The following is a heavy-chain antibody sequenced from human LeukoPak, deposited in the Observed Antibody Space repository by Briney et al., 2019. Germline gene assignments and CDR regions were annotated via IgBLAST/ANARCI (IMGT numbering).Heavy chain of an antibody. Sequence: ASVKVSCKASGYTFTGYYMHWVRQAPGQGLEWMGWISAYNGNTNYAQKLQGRVTMTTDTSTSTAYMELRSLRSDDTAVYYCARDLARRPYYYYGMDVWGQGTTVTVSS. CDR3: ARDLARRPYYYYGMDV. J-gene: IGHJ6*02. D-gene: IGHD1-1*01. CDR2: ISAYNGNT. V-gene: IGHV1-18*04. CDR1: GYTFTGYY.